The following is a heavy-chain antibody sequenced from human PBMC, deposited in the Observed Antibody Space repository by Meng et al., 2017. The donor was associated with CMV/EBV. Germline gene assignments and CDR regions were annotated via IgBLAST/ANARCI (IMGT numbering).Heavy chain of an antibody. Sequence: ASVKVSCKASGYTFTSYDINWVRQATGQGLEWMGWMNPNSGNTGYAQKFQGRVTMTRNTSISTAYMELSRLRSDDTAVYYCARFVGYCSSTSCYPKRGLVDYWGQGTLVTVSS. J-gene: IGHJ4*02. D-gene: IGHD2-2*01. CDR3: ARFVGYCSSTSCYPKRGLVDY. CDR2: MNPNSGNT. V-gene: IGHV1-8*01. CDR1: GYTFTSYD.